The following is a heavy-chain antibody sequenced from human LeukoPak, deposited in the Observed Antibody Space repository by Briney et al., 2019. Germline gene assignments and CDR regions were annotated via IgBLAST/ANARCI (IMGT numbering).Heavy chain of an antibody. J-gene: IGHJ4*02. V-gene: IGHV4-34*01. CDR1: GGSFSGYY. CDR2: INHSGST. D-gene: IGHD2-8*01. Sequence: SETLSLTCAVYGGSFSGYYWSWIRQPPGKGLEWIGEINHSGSTNYNPSLKSRVTISVDTSKNQFSLKLSSVTAADTAVYYCARDVIVLKFFDDWGQGTLVTVSS. CDR3: ARDVIVLKFFDD.